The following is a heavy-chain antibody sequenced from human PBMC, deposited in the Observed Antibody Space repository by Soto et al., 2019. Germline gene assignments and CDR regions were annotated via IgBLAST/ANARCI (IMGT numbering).Heavy chain of an antibody. D-gene: IGHD5-12*01. V-gene: IGHV3-23*01. J-gene: IGHJ4*02. CDR3: AKEVNPDSGYDFFPGLKETLTTVTTPAGY. Sequence: GGSLRLSCAASGFTFSSYAMSWVRQAPGKGLEWVSAISGSGGSTYYADSVKGRFTISRDNSKNTLYLQMNSLRAEDTAVYYCAKEVNPDSGYDFFPGLKETLTTVTTPAGYWGQGTLVTVSS. CDR2: ISGSGGST. CDR1: GFTFSSYA.